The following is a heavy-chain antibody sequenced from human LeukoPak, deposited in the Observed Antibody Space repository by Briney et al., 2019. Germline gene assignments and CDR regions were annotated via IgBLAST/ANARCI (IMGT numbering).Heavy chain of an antibody. V-gene: IGHV4-39*07. D-gene: IGHD6-19*01. CDR3: APGVWYDGWFDH. CDR2: INHSGST. J-gene: IGHJ5*02. CDR1: GGSISSSSYY. Sequence: PSETLSLTCTVSGGSISSSSYYWGWIRQPPGKGLEWIGEINHSGSTNYNPSLKSRVTISVDTSKNQFSLKLSSVTAADTAVYYCAPGVWYDGWFDHWGQGTLVTVSS.